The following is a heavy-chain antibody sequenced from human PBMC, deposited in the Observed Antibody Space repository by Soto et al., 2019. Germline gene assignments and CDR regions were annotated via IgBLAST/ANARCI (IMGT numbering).Heavy chain of an antibody. J-gene: IGHJ4*02. CDR1: GYTFTSYG. D-gene: IGHD3-16*01. CDR3: ARDWFGIDY. Sequence: QVQLMQSGAEVKKPGASVKVSCKASGYTFTSYGISWVRQAPGQGLEWMGWVNPYNGNTNYAQKLQGRVTMTTDTSTNTAYLESRSLRSDETAVYYCARDWFGIDYWGQGTLVTVSS. CDR2: VNPYNGNT. V-gene: IGHV1-18*01.